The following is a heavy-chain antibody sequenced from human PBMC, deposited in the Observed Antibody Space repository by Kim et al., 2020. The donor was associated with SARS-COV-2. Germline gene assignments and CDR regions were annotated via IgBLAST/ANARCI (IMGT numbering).Heavy chain of an antibody. J-gene: IGHJ2*01. CDR2: IKHDGSEK. V-gene: IGHV3-7*03. D-gene: IGHD3-22*01. CDR3: AREGYYDSSGMGYFDL. CDR1: GFTFSSYW. Sequence: GGSLILSCAASGFTFSSYWMSWVRQAPGKGLEWVANIKHDGSEKYYVDSVKGRFTISRDKAKNSLYLQMNSLRAEDTAVYYCAREGYYDSSGMGYFDLWGRGTLVTVSS.